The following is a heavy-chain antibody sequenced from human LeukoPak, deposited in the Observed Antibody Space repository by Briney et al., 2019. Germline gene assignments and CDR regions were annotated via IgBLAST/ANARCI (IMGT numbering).Heavy chain of an antibody. CDR3: TRESGAFSPFGF. D-gene: IGHD1-26*01. CDR1: GVSITTTNW. Sequence: SETLSLTCAVSGVSITTTNWWSWVRQPPGKGLEWIGEVHLSGATNYNPSLESRVSMSIDKSKNHLSLGVTSVTAADTAIYYCTRESGAFSPFGFWGQGTLLTVSS. J-gene: IGHJ4*02. CDR2: VHLSGAT. V-gene: IGHV4-4*02.